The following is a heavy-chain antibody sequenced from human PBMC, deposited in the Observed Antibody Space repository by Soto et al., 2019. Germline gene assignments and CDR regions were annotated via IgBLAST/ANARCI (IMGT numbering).Heavy chain of an antibody. Sequence: GASVKVSCKASGYTFTVYYMHWVRQAPGQGLEWMGWINPNSGGTNYAQKFQGRVTMTRDSSISTAYMELSRLRSDDTAVYYCARGEPPYYYDSRGADDAFDIWGQGTMVTVSS. CDR2: INPNSGGT. J-gene: IGHJ3*02. CDR3: ARGEPPYYYDSRGADDAFDI. V-gene: IGHV1-2*02. D-gene: IGHD3-22*01. CDR1: GYTFTVYY.